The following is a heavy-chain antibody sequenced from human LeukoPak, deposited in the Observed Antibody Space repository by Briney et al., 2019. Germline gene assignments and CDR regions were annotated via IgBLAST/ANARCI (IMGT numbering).Heavy chain of an antibody. J-gene: IGHJ4*02. CDR2: IHTDGRST. Sequence: GGSLRLSCAASGFTFSSYWMHWVRQAPGKGLVWVSHIHTDGRSTGHADSVKGRFTISRDNAKNTLYLQMNSLRAEDTAVYYCARPSAAGPYFDYWGQGTLVTVSS. V-gene: IGHV3-74*01. CDR3: ARPSAAGPYFDY. D-gene: IGHD6-13*01. CDR1: GFTFSSYW.